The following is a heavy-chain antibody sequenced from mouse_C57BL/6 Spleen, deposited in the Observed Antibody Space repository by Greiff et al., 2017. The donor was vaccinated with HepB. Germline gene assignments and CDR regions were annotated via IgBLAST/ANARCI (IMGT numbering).Heavy chain of an antibody. CDR2: IYPRSGNT. V-gene: IGHV1-81*01. J-gene: IGHJ2*01. D-gene: IGHD1-1*01. Sequence: VQLQQSGAELARPGASVKLSCKASGYTFTSYGISWVKQRTGQGLEWIGEIYPRSGNTYYNEKFKGKATLTADKSSSTAYMELRSLTSEDSAVYFCARAGGSSLYYFDYWGQGTTLTVSS. CDR1: GYTFTSYG. CDR3: ARAGGSSLYYFDY.